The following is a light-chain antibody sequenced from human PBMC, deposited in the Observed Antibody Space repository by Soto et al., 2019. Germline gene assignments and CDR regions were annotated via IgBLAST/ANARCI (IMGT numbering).Light chain of an antibody. CDR3: QQYGSAPYT. Sequence: EIVLTQSPGTLSSSPGERATLSCRASQSILSHYLAWYQQKPGQPPRLVIYLASNRATGFPDRFSGSGSGADFSLTIDRLEPEDFAVYYCQQYGSAPYTFGQGTKLEIK. CDR1: QSILSHY. CDR2: LAS. V-gene: IGKV3-20*01. J-gene: IGKJ2*01.